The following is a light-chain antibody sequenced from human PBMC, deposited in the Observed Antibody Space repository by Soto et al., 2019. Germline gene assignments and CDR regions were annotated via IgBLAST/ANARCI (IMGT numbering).Light chain of an antibody. V-gene: IGKV3-15*01. CDR2: GAS. CDR3: QQYSNWPIT. J-gene: IGKJ5*01. CDR1: QSVSSS. Sequence: EIVLTQSPGTLSLSPGERATLSCRASQSVSSSLAWYQQKPGQAPRLLIYGASTRATGIPAGFSGSGSGTDFTLTISSLQSEDFAVYYCQQYSNWPITFGQGTRLENK.